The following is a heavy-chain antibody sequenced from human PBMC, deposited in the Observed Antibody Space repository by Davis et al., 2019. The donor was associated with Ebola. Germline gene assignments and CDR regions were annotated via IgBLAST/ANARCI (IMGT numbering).Heavy chain of an antibody. V-gene: IGHV4-39*07. CDR3: AREGYSSAWPSFFDY. J-gene: IGHJ4*02. CDR2: VYYSGSA. D-gene: IGHD6-19*01. Sequence: MPGGSLRLSCSVSGDSTSRTSSYWGWIRQPPGKGLEWIGSVYYSGSAYYNPSLKSRVTISVDTSKKQFSLKLSSVTAADTAVYYCAREGYSSAWPSFFDYWGQGTLVTVSS. CDR1: GDSTSRTSSY.